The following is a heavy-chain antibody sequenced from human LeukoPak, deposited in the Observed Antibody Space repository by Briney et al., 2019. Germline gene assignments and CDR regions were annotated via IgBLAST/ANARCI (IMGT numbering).Heavy chain of an antibody. CDR2: ISSSGSYI. V-gene: IGHV3-21*01. J-gene: IGHJ4*02. CDR3: ARGWGYCSSTSCYALDY. CDR1: GFTFSSYS. D-gene: IGHD2-2*01. Sequence: GGSLRLSCAASGFTFSSYSMNWVRQAPGKGLEWVSSISSSGSYIYYADSVKGRFAISRDSAKNSLYLQMNSLRAEDTAVYYCARGWGYCSSTSCYALDYWGQGTLVTVSS.